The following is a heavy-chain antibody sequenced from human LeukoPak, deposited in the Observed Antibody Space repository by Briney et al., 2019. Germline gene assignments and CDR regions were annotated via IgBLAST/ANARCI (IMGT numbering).Heavy chain of an antibody. D-gene: IGHD6-13*01. Sequence: SETLSLTCTVSGGSISGYHWSWFRQPPGKGLEWIGYIDYTWNTNYSPSLKSRVTMSLDMSKNQFSLKMNSVTAADTAVYYCAAGYSSSWYADYWGQGTLVTVSS. CDR1: GGSISGYH. J-gene: IGHJ4*02. CDR2: IDYTWNT. V-gene: IGHV4-59*08. CDR3: AAGYSSSWYADY.